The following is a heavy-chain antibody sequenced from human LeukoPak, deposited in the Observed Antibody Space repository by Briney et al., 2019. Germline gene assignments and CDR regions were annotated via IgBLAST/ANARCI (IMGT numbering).Heavy chain of an antibody. CDR3: ARGYYFDY. V-gene: IGHV1-46*01. J-gene: IGHJ4*02. CDR1: GYTLTELS. CDR2: INPSGGST. Sequence: GASVKVSCKVSGYTLTELSVHWVRQAPGQGLEWMGIINPSGGSTSYAQKFQGRVTMTRDMSTSTVYMELSSLRSEDTAVYYCARGYYFDYWGQGTLVTVSS.